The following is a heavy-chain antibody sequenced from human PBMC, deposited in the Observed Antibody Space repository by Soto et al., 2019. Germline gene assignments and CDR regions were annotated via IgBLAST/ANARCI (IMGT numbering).Heavy chain of an antibody. Sequence: SETLSLTCTVSGGSISSSSYYWGWIRQPPGKGLEWIGSIYYSGSTYYNPSLKSRVTISVDTSKNQFSLKLSSVTAAETAVYYCALSRGEEDIVVVVAANSPTYYYYGMDVWGQGTTVTVSS. CDR2: IYYSGST. J-gene: IGHJ6*02. D-gene: IGHD2-15*01. CDR1: GGSISSSSYY. V-gene: IGHV4-39*01. CDR3: ALSRGEEDIVVVVAANSPTYYYYGMDV.